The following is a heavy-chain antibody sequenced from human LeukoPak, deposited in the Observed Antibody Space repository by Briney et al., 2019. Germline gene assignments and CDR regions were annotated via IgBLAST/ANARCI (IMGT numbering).Heavy chain of an antibody. CDR3: ARDRTTNVVVPAAIYLGVMRYYGMDV. CDR2: INHSGST. D-gene: IGHD2-2*01. J-gene: IGHJ6*02. Sequence: SETLSLTCAVYGGSFSGYYWSWIRQPPGKGLEWIGEINHSGSTNYNPSLKSRVTISVDTSKNQFSLKLSSVTAADTAVYYCARDRTTNVVVPAAIYLGVMRYYGMDVWGQGTTVTVSS. V-gene: IGHV4-34*01. CDR1: GGSFSGYY.